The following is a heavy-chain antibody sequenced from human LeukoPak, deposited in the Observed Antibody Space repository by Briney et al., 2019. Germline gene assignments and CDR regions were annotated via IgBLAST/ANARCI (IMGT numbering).Heavy chain of an antibody. V-gene: IGHV1-69*04. CDR3: ARGYDYVWGRCPPDDNWFDP. CDR2: IIPILGIA. Sequence: GSSVKVSCKASGGTFSSYAISWVRQAPGQGLEWMGRIIPILGIANYAQKFQGRVTITADKSTSTAYMELSSLRSEDTAVYYCARGYDYVWGRCPPDDNWFDPWGQGTLVTVSS. J-gene: IGHJ5*02. CDR1: GGTFSSYA. D-gene: IGHD3-16*01.